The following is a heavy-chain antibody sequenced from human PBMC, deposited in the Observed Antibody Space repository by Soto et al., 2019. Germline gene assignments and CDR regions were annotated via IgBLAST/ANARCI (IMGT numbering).Heavy chain of an antibody. Sequence: SETLSLTCTVSGGSISSSSYYWGWIRQPPGKGLEWIGSIYYSGSTYYNPSLKSRVTISVDTSKNQFSLKLSPVTAADTAVYYCARQRRYYDFCSGYYSYYYYGMDVWGQGTTGSVFS. CDR1: GGSISSSSYY. CDR3: ARQRRYYDFCSGYYSYYYYGMDV. J-gene: IGHJ6*02. CDR2: IYYSGST. V-gene: IGHV4-39*01. D-gene: IGHD3-3*01.